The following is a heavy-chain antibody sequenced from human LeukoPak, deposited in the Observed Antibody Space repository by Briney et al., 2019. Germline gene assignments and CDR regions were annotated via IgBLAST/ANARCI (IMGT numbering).Heavy chain of an antibody. CDR2: IRSKASSYAT. CDR3: ARDPYNGNYGDFYYYYMDV. Sequence: GGSLRLSCAASGFTFSGSAMHWVRQASGKGLEWVGRIRSKASSYATAYAASVKGRFTISRDNAKNSLYLQMNSLRDEDTAIYYCARDPYNGNYGDFYYYYMDVWGKGTTVTISS. V-gene: IGHV3-73*01. J-gene: IGHJ6*03. D-gene: IGHD1-26*01. CDR1: GFTFSGSA.